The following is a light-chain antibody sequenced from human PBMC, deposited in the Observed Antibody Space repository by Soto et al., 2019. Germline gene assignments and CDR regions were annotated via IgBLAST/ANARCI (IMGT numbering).Light chain of an antibody. V-gene: IGLV2-18*01. CDR1: STDVGSNDR. CDR3: TLYTRRTTMV. J-gene: IGLJ1*01. Sequence: QSVLTQPPSVSGSPGQSVTISCTGTSTDVGSNDRVSWYQQPPGAAPKLMIYEVTNRPAGVPDRCSGSKSGNTASLTISGLPAEEEDDYYCTLYTRRTTMVFGTGTKLTVL. CDR2: EVT.